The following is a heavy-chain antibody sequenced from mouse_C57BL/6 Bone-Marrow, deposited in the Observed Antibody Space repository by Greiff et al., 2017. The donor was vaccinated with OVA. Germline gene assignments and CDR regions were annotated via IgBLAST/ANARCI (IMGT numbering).Heavy chain of an antibody. CDR1: GYTFTSYW. Sequence: QVQLQQPGAELVKPGASVKLSCKASGYTFTSYWMHWVKQRPGQGLEWIGMIHPTSGSTNYNEKFKSKATLTVDKSSSTAYMQLSSLTSEDSAVYYCARRMGNYGAMDYWGQGTSVTVSS. V-gene: IGHV1-64*01. CDR2: IHPTSGST. J-gene: IGHJ4*01. D-gene: IGHD2-1*01. CDR3: ARRMGNYGAMDY.